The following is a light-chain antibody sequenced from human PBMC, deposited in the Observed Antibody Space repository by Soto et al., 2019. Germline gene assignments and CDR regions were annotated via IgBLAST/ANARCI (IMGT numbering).Light chain of an antibody. V-gene: IGLV1-51*01. CDR2: DNT. CDR1: YSNIGSNF. Sequence: QSVLTQSSSVSAAAGQKVTISCSGSYSNIGSNFVSWYQHFPGSAPKLVIYDNTQRPSGIPDRFSGSKSGSSATLGITGLQTGGEADYYCGTWDSSLNVVVFGGGTKLTVL. J-gene: IGLJ2*01. CDR3: GTWDSSLNVVV.